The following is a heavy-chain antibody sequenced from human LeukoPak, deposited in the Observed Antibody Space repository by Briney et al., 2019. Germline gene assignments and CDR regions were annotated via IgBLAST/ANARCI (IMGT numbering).Heavy chain of an antibody. CDR2: IYPGDSDT. V-gene: IGHV5-51*01. CDR3: ARLMLYYGSGSLPMGRTHNWFDP. Sequence: KVGESLKISCKGSGYSFTSYWIGWVRQMPGKGLEWMGIIYPGDSDTRYSPSFQGQVTISADKSISTAYLQWSSQKASDTAMYYCARLMLYYGSGSLPMGRTHNWFDPWGQGTLVTVSS. J-gene: IGHJ5*02. CDR1: GYSFTSYW. D-gene: IGHD3-10*01.